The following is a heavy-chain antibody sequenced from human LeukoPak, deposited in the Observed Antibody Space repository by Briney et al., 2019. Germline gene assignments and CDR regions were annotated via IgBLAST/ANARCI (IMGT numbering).Heavy chain of an antibody. CDR3: ARGGYDYIWGSYRSGFPSWFDP. CDR1: GGSFSGYY. J-gene: IGHJ5*02. CDR2: INHSGST. D-gene: IGHD3-16*02. V-gene: IGHV4-34*01. Sequence: SETLSLTCAVYGGSFSGYYWSWIRQPPGKGLEWIGEINHSGSTNYNPSLKSRVTISVDTSKNQFSLKLSSVTAADTAVYYCARGGYDYIWGSYRSGFPSWFDPWGQGTLVTVSS.